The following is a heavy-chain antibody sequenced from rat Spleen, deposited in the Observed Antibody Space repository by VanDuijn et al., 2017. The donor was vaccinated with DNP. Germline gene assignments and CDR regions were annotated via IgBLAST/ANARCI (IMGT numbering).Heavy chain of an antibody. CDR3: TTDFERGY. V-gene: IGHV5-19*01. J-gene: IGHJ2*01. CDR2: ISPSGGST. CDR1: EFTFSRSD. Sequence: EVQLVESGGGLVQPGRSLKISCEASEFTFSRSDVAWVRQAPTRGLAWVASISPSGGSTYYRDSVKGRFTISRDNAKSTLYLQMDSLRSEDTATYYCTTDFERGYWGQGVMVTVSS. D-gene: IGHD1-11*01.